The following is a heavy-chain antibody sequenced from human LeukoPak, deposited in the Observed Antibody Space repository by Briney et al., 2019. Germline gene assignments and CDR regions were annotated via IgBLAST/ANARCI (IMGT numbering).Heavy chain of an antibody. Sequence: ASVKVSCKASGYTFTSYDINWVRQATGQGLEWMGWMNPNSGNAGFAQKFRGRVTMTEDTSTDTAYMELSSLRSEDTAVYYCATQVVPETWRSSYYMDVWGKGTTVTVSS. J-gene: IGHJ6*03. D-gene: IGHD2-2*01. CDR1: GYTFTSYD. CDR3: ATQVVPETWRSSYYMDV. V-gene: IGHV1-8*01. CDR2: MNPNSGNA.